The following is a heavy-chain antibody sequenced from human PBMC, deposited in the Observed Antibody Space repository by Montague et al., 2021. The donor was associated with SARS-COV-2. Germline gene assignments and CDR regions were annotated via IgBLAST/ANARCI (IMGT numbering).Heavy chain of an antibody. D-gene: IGHD3-10*01. CDR1: GDSVSTDNW. CDR3: AREGSGRGYCNYGMDV. CDR2: IYYSGST. Sequence: SETLSLTCVVPGDSVSTDNWWTWVRLPPGKGLEWIGYIYYSGSTNYNPSLKSRVTISVDTSKNQFSLKLSSVTAADTAVYYCAREGSGRGYCNYGMDVWGQGTTVTVSS. V-gene: IGHV4-61*01. J-gene: IGHJ6*02.